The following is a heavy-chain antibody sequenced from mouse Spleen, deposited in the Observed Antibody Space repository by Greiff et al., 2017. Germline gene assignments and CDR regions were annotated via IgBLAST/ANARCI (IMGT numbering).Heavy chain of an antibody. CDR1: GYTFTSYW. V-gene: IGHV1-69*01. CDR3: AREVQLRPFAY. Sequence: VQLQQPGAELVMPGASVKLSCKASGYTFTSYWMHWVKQRPGQGLEWIGEIDPSDSYTNYNQKFKGKATLTVDKSSSTAYMQLSSLTSEDSAVYYCAREVQLRPFAYWGQGTLVTVSA. CDR2: IDPSDSYT. D-gene: IGHD3-2*02. J-gene: IGHJ3*01.